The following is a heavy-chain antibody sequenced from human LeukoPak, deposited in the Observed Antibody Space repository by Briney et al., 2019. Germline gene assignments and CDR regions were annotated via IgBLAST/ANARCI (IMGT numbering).Heavy chain of an antibody. CDR1: GASITSYY. Sequence: SETLSLTCTVSGASITSYYWTWIRQPPGKGLEWIGFTSFSGSTNYNPSLRSRVTISLDTSTNQFSLTLNAMTAADTAVYYCARAMVGGIDYWGQGTLVTVSS. J-gene: IGHJ4*02. CDR3: ARAMVGGIDY. D-gene: IGHD1-26*01. V-gene: IGHV4-4*09. CDR2: TSFSGST.